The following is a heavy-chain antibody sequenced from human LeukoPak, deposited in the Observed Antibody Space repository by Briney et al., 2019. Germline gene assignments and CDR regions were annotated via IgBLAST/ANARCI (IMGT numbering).Heavy chain of an antibody. J-gene: IGHJ6*02. V-gene: IGHV3-33*01. D-gene: IGHD6-13*01. CDR2: IWYDGSNK. CDR1: GFTFSSYG. Sequence: PPGGSLRLSCAASGFTFSSYGMHWVRQAPGKGLEWVAVIWYDGSNKYYADSVKGRFIISRDNSKNTLYLQMNSLRAEGTAVYYCAREAYSSSWYSYYYYGMDVWGQGTTVTVSS. CDR3: AREAYSSSWYSYYYYGMDV.